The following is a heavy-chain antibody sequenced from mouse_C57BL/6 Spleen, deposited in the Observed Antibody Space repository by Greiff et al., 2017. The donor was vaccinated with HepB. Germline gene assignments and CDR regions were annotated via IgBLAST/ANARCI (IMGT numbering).Heavy chain of an antibody. CDR1: GYTFTSYW. D-gene: IGHD3-2*02. Sequence: QVQLQQPGAELVKPGASVKLSCKASGYTFTSYWMQWVKQRPGQGLEWIGEIDPSDSYTNYNQKFKGKATLTVDTSSSTAYMQLSSLTSEDSAVYYCARWGSSGYGLDYWGQGTLVTVSA. V-gene: IGHV1-50*01. J-gene: IGHJ3*01. CDR2: IDPSDSYT. CDR3: ARWGSSGYGLDY.